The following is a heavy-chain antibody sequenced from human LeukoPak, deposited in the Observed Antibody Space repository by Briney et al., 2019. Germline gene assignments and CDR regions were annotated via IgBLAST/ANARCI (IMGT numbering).Heavy chain of an antibody. V-gene: IGHV1-8*01. D-gene: IGHD3-22*01. Sequence: ASVKVSCKASGYTFTSYDINWVRQATRQGLEWMGWMNPNSGNTGYAQKFQGRVTMTRNTSISTAYMELSSLRSEDTAVYYCARASGYSGPYYYYYGMDVWGRGTTVTVSS. J-gene: IGHJ6*02. CDR3: ARASGYSGPYYYYYGMDV. CDR2: MNPNSGNT. CDR1: GYTFTSYD.